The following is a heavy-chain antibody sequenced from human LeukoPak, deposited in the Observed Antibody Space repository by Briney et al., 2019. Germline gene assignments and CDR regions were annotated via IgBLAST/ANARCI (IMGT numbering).Heavy chain of an antibody. V-gene: IGHV4-34*01. D-gene: IGHD3-3*01. Sequence: SETLSLTCAVYGGSFSGYYWSWIRQPPGKGLEWIGEINHSGSTNYNPSLKSRVTISVDTSKNQFSLKLSSVTAADTAVYYCTRGRFRYYFDYWGQGTLVTVSS. CDR1: GGSFSGYY. CDR3: TRGRFRYYFDY. CDR2: INHSGST. J-gene: IGHJ4*02.